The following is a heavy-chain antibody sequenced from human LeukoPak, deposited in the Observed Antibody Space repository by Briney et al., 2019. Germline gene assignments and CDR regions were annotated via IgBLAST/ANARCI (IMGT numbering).Heavy chain of an antibody. D-gene: IGHD1-1*01. V-gene: IGHV4-39*01. Sequence: SETLSLTCTVSGGSISSSSYYWGWIRQTPGKGLEWIGTIYYSGSTYYNPSLKSRVTISVDTSKNQFSLKLSSVTAADTAVYYCARPVPSRLGWFDPWGQGTLVTVSS. CDR2: IYYSGST. J-gene: IGHJ5*02. CDR1: GGSISSSSYY. CDR3: ARPVPSRLGWFDP.